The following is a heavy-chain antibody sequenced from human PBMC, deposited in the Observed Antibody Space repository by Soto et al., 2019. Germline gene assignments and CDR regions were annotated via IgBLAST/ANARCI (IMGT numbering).Heavy chain of an antibody. J-gene: IGHJ4*02. CDR1: GFTFSDYY. Sequence: PGGSLRLSCAASGFTFSDYYMSWIRQAPGKGLEWVSYISSSGSTIYYADSVKGRFTISRDNAKNSLYLQMNSLRAEDTAVYYCAREKYSSSWFPSGFDYWGQGTLVTVSS. D-gene: IGHD6-13*01. V-gene: IGHV3-11*01. CDR2: ISSSGSTI. CDR3: AREKYSSSWFPSGFDY.